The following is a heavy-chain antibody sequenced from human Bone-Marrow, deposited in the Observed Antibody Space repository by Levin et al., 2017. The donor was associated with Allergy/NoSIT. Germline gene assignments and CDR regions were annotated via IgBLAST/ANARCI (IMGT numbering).Heavy chain of an antibody. Sequence: RASVKVSCKASGGTFDNYGISWVRQAPGQGLEWVGGIIPIFGTPNYARKFQDRVTISAVESTSTAYLELYRLTSVDTGLFFCAVGFTMVRGVIGKNWYFDLWGRGTLIVVSS. CDR3: AVGFTMVRGVIGKNWYFDL. CDR1: GGTFDNYG. V-gene: IGHV1-69*13. CDR2: IIPIFGTP. J-gene: IGHJ2*01. D-gene: IGHD3-10*01.